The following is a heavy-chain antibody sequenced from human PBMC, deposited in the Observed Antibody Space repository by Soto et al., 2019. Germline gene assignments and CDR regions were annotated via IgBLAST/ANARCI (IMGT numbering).Heavy chain of an antibody. CDR2: ISSSGSTI. Sequence: GGSLRLSCAASGFTFSSYEMNWVRQAPGKGLEWVSYISSSGSTIYYADSVKGRFAISRDNAKNPLYLQMNSLRAEDTAVYYCAMNLPTGLPGYYYGMDVWGQGTTVTVSS. CDR3: AMNLPTGLPGYYYGMDV. J-gene: IGHJ6*02. V-gene: IGHV3-48*03. CDR1: GFTFSSYE.